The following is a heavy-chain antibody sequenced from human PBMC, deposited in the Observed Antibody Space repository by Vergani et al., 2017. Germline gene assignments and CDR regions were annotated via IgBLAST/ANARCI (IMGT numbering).Heavy chain of an antibody. V-gene: IGHV4-30-2*01. D-gene: IGHD5-18*01. CDR3: ARDRGYSYGLDY. CDR2: IYHSGST. CDR1: GGSTSSGGYS. J-gene: IGHJ4*02. Sequence: QLQLQESGSGLVKPSQTLSLTCAVSGGSTSSGGYSWSWIRQPPGKGLEWIGYIYHSGSTYYNPSLTSRVTISVDRSKNQCSLKLGSVTAADTAVYYCARDRGYSYGLDYWGQGTLVTVSS.